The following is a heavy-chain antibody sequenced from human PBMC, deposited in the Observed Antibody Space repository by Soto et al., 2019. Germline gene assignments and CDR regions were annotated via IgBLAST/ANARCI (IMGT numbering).Heavy chain of an antibody. CDR3: ARLRGNQLTGETYYYYGMEV. D-gene: IGHD7-27*01. CDR1: GGTLSSYS. V-gene: IGHV1-69*06. CDR2: IIPVFGSP. Sequence: QVQLVQSGAEVKKPGSSVKVPCKASGGTLSSYSINWVRQAPGQGLGWMGGIIPVFGSPSYAQKFQGRVTITADKSTTTAYMEVSTLRSEDTAVYYCARLRGNQLTGETYYYYGMEVWGQGTTVTVSS. J-gene: IGHJ6*02.